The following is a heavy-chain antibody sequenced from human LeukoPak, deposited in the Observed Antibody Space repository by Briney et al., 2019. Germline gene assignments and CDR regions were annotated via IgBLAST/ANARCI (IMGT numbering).Heavy chain of an antibody. J-gene: IGHJ4*02. CDR1: GFTFSSYS. V-gene: IGHV3-66*01. CDR2: IYSGGST. CDR3: ARGSSSRGFDY. Sequence: GGSLRLSCEASGFTFSSYSMSWVRQAPGKGLEWVSVIYSGGSTYYPDSVKGRFTISRDNSKNTLYLQMNSLRAEDTAVYYCARGSSSRGFDYWGQGTLVTVSS. D-gene: IGHD6-6*01.